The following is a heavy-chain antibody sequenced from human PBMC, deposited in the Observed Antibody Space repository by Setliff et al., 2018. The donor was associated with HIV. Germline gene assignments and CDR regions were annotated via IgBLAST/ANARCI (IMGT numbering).Heavy chain of an antibody. D-gene: IGHD4-17*01. V-gene: IGHV1-8*02. J-gene: IGHJ4*02. CDR2: MNPNNGNT. CDR1: GYTFVSYD. CDR3: ARFLDHDYGDYRTYYFDF. Sequence: EASVKVSCKASGYTFVSYDINWVRQATGQGLEWMGWMNPNNGNTGYSQKFQGRVTMTRNTSISTAYMELSSLRSEDTAVYYCARFLDHDYGDYRTYYFDFWGQGTLVTVSS.